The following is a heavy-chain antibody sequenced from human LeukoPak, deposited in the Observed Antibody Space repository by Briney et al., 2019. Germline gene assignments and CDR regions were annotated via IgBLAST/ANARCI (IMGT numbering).Heavy chain of an antibody. J-gene: IGHJ3*02. D-gene: IGHD3-10*01. CDR3: ARQNRITMVRADPGAFDI. V-gene: IGHV4-34*01. Sequence: PSETLSLTCAVYGGSFSGYYWSWIRQPPGKGLEWIGEINHSGSTNYNPSLKSRVTISVDTSKNQFSLKLSSVTAADTAVYYCARQNRITMVRADPGAFDIRGQGTMVTVSS. CDR2: INHSGST. CDR1: GGSFSGYY.